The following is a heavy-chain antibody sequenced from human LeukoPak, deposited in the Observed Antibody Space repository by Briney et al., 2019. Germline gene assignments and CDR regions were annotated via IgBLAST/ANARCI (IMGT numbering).Heavy chain of an antibody. D-gene: IGHD3-9*01. Sequence: ASVTVSFKASGYTFTSYDINWVRQATGQGLEWMGWMNPNSGNTGYAQKFQGRVTMTRNTSISTAYMELSSLRSEDTAVYYCARGHHRTGLRYFDWSKSLYYYYMDVWGKGTTVSISS. CDR2: MNPNSGNT. CDR3: ARGHHRTGLRYFDWSKSLYYYYMDV. J-gene: IGHJ6*03. V-gene: IGHV1-8*01. CDR1: GYTFTSYD.